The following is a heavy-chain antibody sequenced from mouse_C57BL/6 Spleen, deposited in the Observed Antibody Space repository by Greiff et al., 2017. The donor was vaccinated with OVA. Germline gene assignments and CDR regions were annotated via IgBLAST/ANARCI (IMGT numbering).Heavy chain of an antibody. CDR2: IYPGSGST. Sequence: QVQLQQPGAELVKPGASVKMSCKASGYTFTSYWITWVKQRPGQGLEWIGDIYPGSGSTNYNEKFKSKATLTVDTSSSTAYMQLSSLTAEDSAVYYCARDGNYGNPYYFDYWGQGTTLTVSS. CDR1: GYTFTSYW. V-gene: IGHV1-55*01. J-gene: IGHJ2*01. CDR3: ARDGNYGNPYYFDY. D-gene: IGHD2-1*01.